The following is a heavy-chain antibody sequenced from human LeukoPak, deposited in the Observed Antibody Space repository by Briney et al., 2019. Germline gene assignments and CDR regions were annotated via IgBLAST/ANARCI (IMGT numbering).Heavy chain of an antibody. CDR1: GFTFSSYW. D-gene: IGHD3-3*01. J-gene: IGHJ4*02. CDR2: IKQDGSEK. V-gene: IGHV3-7*01. Sequence: GGSLRLSCAASGFTFSSYWMSWVRQAPGKGLEWVANIKQDGSEKYYVDSVKGRFTISRDNAKNSLYLQMNSLRAEDTAVYYCARGNYDFWSGYSDLTDYWGQGTLVTVSS. CDR3: ARGNYDFWSGYSDLTDY.